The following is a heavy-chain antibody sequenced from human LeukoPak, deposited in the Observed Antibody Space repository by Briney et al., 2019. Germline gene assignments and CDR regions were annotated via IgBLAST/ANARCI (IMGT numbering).Heavy chain of an antibody. CDR1: GYTLTELS. Sequence: ASVKVSCKVSGYTLTELSMHWVRQAPGKGLEWMGGFDPEDGETIYAQKFQGRVTMTEDTSTDTAYMELSSLRSEDTAVYYCATGLRFWNWFDPWGQGTLVTVSS. J-gene: IGHJ5*02. CDR2: FDPEDGET. CDR3: ATGLRFWNWFDP. D-gene: IGHD5-12*01. V-gene: IGHV1-24*01.